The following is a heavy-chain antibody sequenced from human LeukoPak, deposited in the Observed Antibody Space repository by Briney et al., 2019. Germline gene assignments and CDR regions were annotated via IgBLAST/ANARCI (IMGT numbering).Heavy chain of an antibody. CDR3: AIREAAAGRDDAFDI. V-gene: IGHV1-8*03. Sequence: ASVKVSCKASGYTCTSYDINWVRQATGQGLEWMGWMNPNSGNTGYAQKFQGRVTITRNTSISTAYMELSSLRSEDTSVYFCAIREAAAGRDDAFDIWGQGTMVTVSS. CDR1: GYTCTSYD. CDR2: MNPNSGNT. D-gene: IGHD6-13*01. J-gene: IGHJ3*02.